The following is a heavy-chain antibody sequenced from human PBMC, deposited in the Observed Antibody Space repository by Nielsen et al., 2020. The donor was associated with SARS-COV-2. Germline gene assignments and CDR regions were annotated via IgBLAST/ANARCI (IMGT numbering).Heavy chain of an antibody. J-gene: IGHJ5*02. CDR3: ARDPARYSSSWYWHWFDP. V-gene: IGHV1-69*01. D-gene: IGHD6-13*01. CDR2: IIPIFGTA. Sequence: WVRQAPGQGLEWMGGIIPIFGTANYAQKFQGRVTITADESTSTAYMELSSLRSEDTAVYYCARDPARYSSSWYWHWFDPWGQGTLVTVSS.